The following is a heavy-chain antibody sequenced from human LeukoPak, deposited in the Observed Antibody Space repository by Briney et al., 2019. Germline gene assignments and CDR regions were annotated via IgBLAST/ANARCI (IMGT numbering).Heavy chain of an antibody. D-gene: IGHD5-12*01. J-gene: IGHJ4*02. CDR1: GFIFSNAW. V-gene: IGHV3-15*01. Sequence: GGSLRLSCAASGFIFSNAWMNWVRQAPGKGLEWVGRIKSKTEGGTTDYAAPVKGRSTISRDDSQNTVDLQISSLTAEDTAMYFCTTTYIVASTRKFGDYWGQGTLVVVSS. CDR2: IKSKTEGGTT. CDR3: TTTYIVASTRKFGDY.